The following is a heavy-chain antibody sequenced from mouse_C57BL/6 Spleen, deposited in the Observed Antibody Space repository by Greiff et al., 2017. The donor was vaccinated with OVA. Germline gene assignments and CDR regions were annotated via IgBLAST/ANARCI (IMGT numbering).Heavy chain of an antibody. CDR2: IYSRCGNP. V-gene: IGHV1-81*01. CDR3: ARRDYGSSLYYFDY. D-gene: IGHD1-1*01. CDR1: GYTFTSYG. J-gene: IGHJ2*01. Sequence: QVQLQQSGAELARPGASVKLSCKASGYTFTSYGISWVKQRTGQGLEWIGEIYSRCGNPYYNEKFKGKATLTADKSSSTAYMELRSLTSEDSAVYFCARRDYGSSLYYFDYWGQGTTLTVSS.